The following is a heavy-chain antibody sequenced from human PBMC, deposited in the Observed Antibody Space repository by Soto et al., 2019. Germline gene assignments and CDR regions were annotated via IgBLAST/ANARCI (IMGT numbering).Heavy chain of an antibody. CDR3: ARRARPDFYYMDV. J-gene: IGHJ6*03. CDR1: GFTFSNEW. CDR2: IKYDGSEK. V-gene: IGHV3-7*01. Sequence: PGGSLRLSCAASGFTFSNEWMSWVRQAPGTGPEWGANIKYDGSEKSYVDSVKGRFAISRDNAKGSVFLQMNNLRAEDTALYYCARRARPDFYYMDVWGKGTTVTVSS. D-gene: IGHD6-6*01.